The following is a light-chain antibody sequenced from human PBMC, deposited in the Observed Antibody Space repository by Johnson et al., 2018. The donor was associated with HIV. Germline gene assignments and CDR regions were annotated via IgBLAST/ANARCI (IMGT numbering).Light chain of an antibody. CDR2: ENN. Sequence: QSVLTQPPSVSAAPGQKVTISCSGSRSNIGNNYVSWYQQFPGPAPKLLIYENNKRPSGIPDRFSGSKSGTSATLGITGLQTGDEADDDFGTWDSSLSAGVLGTGTKVTVL. J-gene: IGLJ1*01. CDR3: GTWDSSLSAGV. V-gene: IGLV1-51*02. CDR1: RSNIGNNY.